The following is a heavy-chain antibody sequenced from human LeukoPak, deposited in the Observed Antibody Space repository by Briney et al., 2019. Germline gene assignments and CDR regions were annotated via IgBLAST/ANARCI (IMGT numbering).Heavy chain of an antibody. D-gene: IGHD6-19*01. CDR3: ARDRVAVAGTGGDNWFDP. CDR2: ISSSGSTI. J-gene: IGHJ5*02. CDR1: GFTFSDYY. V-gene: IGHV3-11*01. Sequence: GGSLRLSCAASGFTFSDYYMSWIRQAPGKGLEWVSYISSSGSTIYYADSVKRRFTISRDNAKNSLYLQMNSLRAEDTAVYYCARDRVAVAGTGGDNWFDPWGQGTLVTVSS.